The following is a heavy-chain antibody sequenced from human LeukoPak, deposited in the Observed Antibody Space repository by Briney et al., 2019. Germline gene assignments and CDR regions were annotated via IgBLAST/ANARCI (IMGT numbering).Heavy chain of an antibody. CDR1: GYTFTGCY. V-gene: IGHV1-2*02. D-gene: IGHD2-15*01. CDR3: ARDPGYCSGGSCEEYYFDY. Sequence: GASVKVSCKASGYTFTGCYMHWVRQAPGQGLEWMGWINPNSGGTNYAQKFQGRVTMTRDTSISTAYMELSRLRSDDTAVYYCARDPGYCSGGSCEEYYFDYWGQGALVTVSS. CDR2: INPNSGGT. J-gene: IGHJ4*02.